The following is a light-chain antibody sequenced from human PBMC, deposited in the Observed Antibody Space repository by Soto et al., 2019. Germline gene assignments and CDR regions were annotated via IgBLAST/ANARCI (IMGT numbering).Light chain of an antibody. CDR1: QSVLYSSNNKNY. Sequence: DIVMTQSPDSLAVSLGERATINCKSSQSVLYSSNNKNYLAWYQQRPGQPPQLLIYWAATRESGVPDRCSGSGAGTDVTLTITSLQAEDVAVYYCQQYESTPPTFGQGTKLEIK. V-gene: IGKV4-1*01. CDR2: WAA. CDR3: QQYESTPPT. J-gene: IGKJ2*01.